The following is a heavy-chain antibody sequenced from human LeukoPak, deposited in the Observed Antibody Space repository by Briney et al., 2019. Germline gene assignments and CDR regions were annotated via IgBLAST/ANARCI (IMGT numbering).Heavy chain of an antibody. Sequence: ASVKVSCKASGYTFTSYVINWVRQATGQGLEWMGWMNPNSGNTGYAQKFQGRVTITRNTSISTAYMELSSLRSEDTAVYYCARTTYDFWSGYYRFDYWGQGTLVTVSS. V-gene: IGHV1-8*03. CDR2: MNPNSGNT. CDR1: GYTFTSYV. CDR3: ARTTYDFWSGYYRFDY. D-gene: IGHD3-3*01. J-gene: IGHJ4*02.